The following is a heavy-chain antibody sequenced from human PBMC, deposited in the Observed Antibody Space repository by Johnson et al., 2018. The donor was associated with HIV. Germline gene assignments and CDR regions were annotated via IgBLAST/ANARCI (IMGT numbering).Heavy chain of an antibody. J-gene: IGHJ3*02. Sequence: QVQLVESGGGVVQPGRSLRLSCAASGFTFSDYYMSWIRQAPGKGLEWVSYISSSGNTIYYADSVKGRFTVSRDNAKNTLYLQMNSLRAEDTAVYYCAKDLLTLDAFDIWGQGTMVTVSS. CDR2: ISSSGNTI. CDR3: AKDLLTLDAFDI. CDR1: GFTFSDYY. V-gene: IGHV3-11*01.